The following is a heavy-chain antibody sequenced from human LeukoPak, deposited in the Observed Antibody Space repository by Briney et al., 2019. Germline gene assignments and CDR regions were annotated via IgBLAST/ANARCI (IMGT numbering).Heavy chain of an antibody. V-gene: IGHV4-59*01. D-gene: IGHD3-10*01. CDR3: TRDPGYYGSGQRGAFDY. J-gene: IGHJ4*02. CDR2: IYYSGST. CDR1: GGSISNYY. Sequence: SETLSLTCTVSGGSISNYYWSWIRQPPGKGLEWIGYIYYSGSTNYSPSLKSRVTISLDTSKNQFSLKLSSVTAADTAMYYCTRDPGYYGSGQRGAFDYWGQGTLVTVSS.